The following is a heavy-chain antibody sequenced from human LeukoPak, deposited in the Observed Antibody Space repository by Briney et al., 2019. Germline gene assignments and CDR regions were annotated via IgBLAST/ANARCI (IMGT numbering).Heavy chain of an antibody. J-gene: IGHJ4*02. CDR3: ATENYSSGWYTRYY. CDR2: INHSGST. V-gene: IGHV4-34*01. CDR1: GGSFNSYY. D-gene: IGHD6-19*01. Sequence: PSETLSLTCTVSGGSFNSYYWSWIRQPPGKGLEWIGEINHSGSTNYNPSLKSRVTISVDTSKNQFSLKLSSVTAADTAVYYCATENYSSGWYTRYYWGQGTLVTVSS.